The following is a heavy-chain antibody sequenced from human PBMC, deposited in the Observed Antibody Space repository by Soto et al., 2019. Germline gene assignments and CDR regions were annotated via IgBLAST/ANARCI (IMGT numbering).Heavy chain of an antibody. J-gene: IGHJ4*02. CDR3: AKVFYYYDSSGYYYFDY. CDR2: ISGSGSMI. Sequence: GGSLRLSCAASGFTFSSYAVSWVRQAPGKGPEWISSISGSGSMIYYADSVKGRFTISRDNSKNTLYLQMSSLRAEDTAVYYCAKVFYYYDSSGYYYFDYWGQGTLVTVSS. V-gene: IGHV3-23*01. D-gene: IGHD3-22*01. CDR1: GFTFSSYA.